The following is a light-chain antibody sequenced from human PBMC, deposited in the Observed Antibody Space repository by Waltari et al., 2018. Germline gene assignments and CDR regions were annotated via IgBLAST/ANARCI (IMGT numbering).Light chain of an antibody. CDR1: TNDLGGYNY. J-gene: IGLJ3*02. V-gene: IGLV2-14*03. Sequence: QSALTQPASVSGSPGQSIIIPCTGPTNDLGGYNYVPWYQQHPGKAPKLMIYDVNSRPSGVSSRFSGSKSGNTASLIISGLQAEDEADYYCCSFTRSSTWVFGGGTKVTVL. CDR3: CSFTRSSTWV. CDR2: DVN.